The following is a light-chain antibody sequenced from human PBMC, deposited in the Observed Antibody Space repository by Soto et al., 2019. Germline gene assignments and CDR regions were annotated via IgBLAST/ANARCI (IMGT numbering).Light chain of an antibody. J-gene: IGKJ1*01. CDR2: DAS. Sequence: DIPMTQSPSTLSASVGDRVTITCRASQSISSWLAWYQQKPGKAPKLLIYDASSLESGVPLRFSGSGSGTEFTLTISSLQPHDFATYYCQQYNSYSWTFGQGTKVEIK. V-gene: IGKV1-5*01. CDR1: QSISSW. CDR3: QQYNSYSWT.